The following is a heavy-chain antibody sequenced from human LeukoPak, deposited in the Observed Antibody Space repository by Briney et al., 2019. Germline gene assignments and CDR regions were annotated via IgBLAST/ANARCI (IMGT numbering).Heavy chain of an antibody. CDR3: ARRDSSSWSFDY. J-gene: IGHJ4*02. D-gene: IGHD6-13*01. CDR1: GGSISRYY. CDR2: IYYSGSI. Sequence: SETLSLTCTVSGGSISRYYWTWIRQPPGKGLEWIGHIYYSGSINYNPSLKSRVTISVATSKNQLSLKLSSVTAADTAVYYYARRDSSSWSFDYWGQGTLVTVSS. V-gene: IGHV4-59*01.